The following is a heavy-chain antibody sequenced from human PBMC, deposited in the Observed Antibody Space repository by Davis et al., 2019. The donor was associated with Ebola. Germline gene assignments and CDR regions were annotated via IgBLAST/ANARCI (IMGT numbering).Heavy chain of an antibody. J-gene: IGHJ6*02. CDR1: GGSISSGDYY. CDR3: ARARYSYGNYGMDV. V-gene: IGHV4-61*08. CDR2: IYYSGST. Sequence: PSETLSLTCTVSGGSISSGDYYWSWIRQPPGKGLEWIGYIYYSGSTNYNPSLKSRVTISVDTSKNQFSLKLSAVTAADTAVYYCARARYSYGNYGMDVWGQGTTVTVSS. D-gene: IGHD5-18*01.